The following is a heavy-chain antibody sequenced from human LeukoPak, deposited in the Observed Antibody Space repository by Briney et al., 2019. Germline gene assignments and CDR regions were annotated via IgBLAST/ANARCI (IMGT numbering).Heavy chain of an antibody. J-gene: IGHJ3*02. D-gene: IGHD3-10*01. CDR1: GYTLTELS. V-gene: IGHV1-24*01. Sequence: GASVKVSCKVSGYTLTELSMHWVRQAPGKGLEWMGGFDPEDGETIYAQKFQGRVTMTEDTSTDTAYMELSSLRSEDTAVYYCAVGFGELYAFDIWGQGTMVTVSS. CDR3: AVGFGELYAFDI. CDR2: FDPEDGET.